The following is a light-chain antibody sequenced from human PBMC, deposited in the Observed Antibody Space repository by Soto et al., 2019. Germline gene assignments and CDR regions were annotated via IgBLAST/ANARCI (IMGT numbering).Light chain of an antibody. J-gene: IGLJ2*01. CDR3: SSYTSSSTLLV. Sequence: QSALTQPASVSGSPGQSITISCTGTSSDVGGYDYVSWYQQHPGKVPKLMIYEVSNRPSGVSNRFSGYKSGNTASLTMSGLQAEDEADYYCSSYTSSSTLLVFGGGTKLTVL. V-gene: IGLV2-14*01. CDR2: EVS. CDR1: SSDVGGYDY.